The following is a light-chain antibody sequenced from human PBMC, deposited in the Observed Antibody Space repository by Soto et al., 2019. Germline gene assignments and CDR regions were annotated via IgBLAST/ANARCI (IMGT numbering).Light chain of an antibody. CDR1: QNIVSW. CDR2: DAS. J-gene: IGKJ1*01. Sequence: DIQMTQSPSSLSASVGDRVTITCRASQNIVSWLAWYQQKPGKAPKLLINDASSLESGVPSRFSGSGSGTEFTLTISSLQPDDFATYYCQQYNSYAWTFGQGTKVDIK. CDR3: QQYNSYAWT. V-gene: IGKV1-5*01.